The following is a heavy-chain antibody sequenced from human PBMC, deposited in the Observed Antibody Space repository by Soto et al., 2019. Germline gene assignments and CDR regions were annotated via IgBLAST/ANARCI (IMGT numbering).Heavy chain of an antibody. CDR3: ARGHEVLYIVVVPAALGGHDDWFGP. Sequence: ASVKVSCKASGYTFTGYYMHWVRQAPGQRLEWMGWINANSGGTKYAQKFQGWVTMTRDTSISTAYMELSRLRSEDTAVYYCARGHEVLYIVVVPAALGGHDDWFGPWGQGNLVTGSP. CDR1: GYTFTGYY. J-gene: IGHJ5*02. V-gene: IGHV1-2*04. D-gene: IGHD2-2*01. CDR2: INANSGGT.